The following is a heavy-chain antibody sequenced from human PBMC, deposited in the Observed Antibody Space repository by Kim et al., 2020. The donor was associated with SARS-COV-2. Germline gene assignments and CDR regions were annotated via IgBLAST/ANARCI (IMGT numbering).Heavy chain of an antibody. CDR2: IIHMFGTT. J-gene: IGHJ4*02. V-gene: IGHV1-69*13. CDR3: ARTTGGYSGYDYLDF. D-gene: IGHD5-12*01. Sequence: SVKVSCKASGGTFRHYAISWVRQAPGQGLEWMGGIIHMFGTTKYTQKFQGRLTITADESTSTSYMELSSLRSDDTGVYYCARTTGGYSGYDYLDFWGQGTLVTVSS. CDR1: GGTFRHYA.